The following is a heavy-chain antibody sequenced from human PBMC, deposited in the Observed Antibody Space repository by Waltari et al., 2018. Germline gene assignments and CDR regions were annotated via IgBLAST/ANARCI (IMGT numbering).Heavy chain of an antibody. CDR1: GGSISSYY. J-gene: IGHJ2*01. V-gene: IGHV4-59*01. Sequence: QVQLQESGPGLVKPSETLSLTCTVPGGSISSYYWSWIRQPPGKGLEWIGYIYYSGSTNYNPSLKSRVTISVDTSKNQFSLKLSSVTAADTAVYYCARGVVAAILGDYWYFDLWGRGTLVTVSS. CDR3: ARGVVAAILGDYWYFDL. D-gene: IGHD2-15*01. CDR2: IYYSGST.